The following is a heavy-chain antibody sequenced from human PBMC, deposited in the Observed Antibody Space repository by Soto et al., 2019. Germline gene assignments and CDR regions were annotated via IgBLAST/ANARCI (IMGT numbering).Heavy chain of an antibody. J-gene: IGHJ4*02. D-gene: IGHD3-3*01. V-gene: IGHV1-69*01. CDR1: GGTFSSYA. CDR2: IIPIFGTA. Sequence: QVQLVQSGAEVKKPGSSVKVSCKASGGTFSSYAISWVRQAPGQGLEWMGGIIPIFGTANYAQKFQGRVTITAAESTGTAYVELSSLRSGDTAVYYCASPKGFYDFWRGYGRGASPRTFDDWGQGTLVTVSS. CDR3: ASPKGFYDFWRGYGRGASPRTFDD.